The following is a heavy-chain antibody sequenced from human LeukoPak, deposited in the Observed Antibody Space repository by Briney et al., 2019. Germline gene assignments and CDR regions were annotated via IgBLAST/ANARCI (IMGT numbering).Heavy chain of an antibody. CDR3: ARATVGARPKYFQH. V-gene: IGHV4-34*01. D-gene: IGHD1-26*01. J-gene: IGHJ1*01. Sequence: SETLSLTCAVYGGSFSSYYWSWIRQPPGKGLEWIGEINHSGSTNYNPSLKSRVTISVDTSKNQFSLKLSSVTAADTAVYYCARATVGARPKYFQHWGQGTLVTVSS. CDR2: INHSGST. CDR1: GGSFSSYY.